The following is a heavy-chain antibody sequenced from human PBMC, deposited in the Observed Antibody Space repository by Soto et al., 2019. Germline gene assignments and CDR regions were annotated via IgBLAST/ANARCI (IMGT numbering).Heavy chain of an antibody. J-gene: IGHJ6*02. CDR1: GGSISSSNW. Sequence: SETLSLTCAVSGGSISSSNWWSWVRQPPGKGLEWIGEIYHSGSTDYNPSLKSRVTISVDKSKNQFSLKLSSVTAADTAVYYCARGQMAVAGQYYYYGMDVWRQGTTVTVSS. CDR3: ARGQMAVAGQYYYYGMDV. D-gene: IGHD6-19*01. V-gene: IGHV4-4*02. CDR2: IYHSGST.